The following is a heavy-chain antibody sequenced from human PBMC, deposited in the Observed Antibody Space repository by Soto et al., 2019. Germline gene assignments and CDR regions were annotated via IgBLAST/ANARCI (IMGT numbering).Heavy chain of an antibody. V-gene: IGHV3-30*03. D-gene: IGHD2-2*01. Sequence: GGSLRLSCAASGFTFSSYGMHWVRQAPGKGLEWVAVISYDGSNKYYADSVKGRFTISRDNSKNTLYLQMNSLRAEDTAVYYCAGGPAVVPAAIGNYYYYYMDVWGKGTTVTVSS. CDR2: ISYDGSNK. CDR3: AGGPAVVPAAIGNYYYYYMDV. J-gene: IGHJ6*03. CDR1: GFTFSSYG.